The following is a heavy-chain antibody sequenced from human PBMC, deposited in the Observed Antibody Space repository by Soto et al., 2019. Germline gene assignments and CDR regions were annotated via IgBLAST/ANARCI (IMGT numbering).Heavy chain of an antibody. Sequence: QVQLVESGGDLVKPGGSLRLSCAASGYTFSDYYMSWIRQAPGKGLEWISYIDTSGTKIYYPDSVKGRFTITRDNAKNALYLEMNSLRDEDTAVYYCASHYDMWSGYLSPVDYWGQGTLVTVSS. V-gene: IGHV3-11*01. CDR3: ASHYDMWSGYLSPVDY. D-gene: IGHD3-3*01. CDR1: GYTFSDYY. CDR2: IDTSGTKI. J-gene: IGHJ4*02.